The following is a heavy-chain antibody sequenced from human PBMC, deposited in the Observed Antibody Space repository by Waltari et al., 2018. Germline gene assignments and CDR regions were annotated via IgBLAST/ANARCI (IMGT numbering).Heavy chain of an antibody. V-gene: IGHV4-34*01. J-gene: IGHJ6*03. D-gene: IGHD6-6*01. CDR1: GGSFSGYY. CDR2: INHSGKT. Sequence: QVQLQQWGGGLLKPSETLSLTCAVYGGSFSGYYCIWIRQPPGKGLEWVGEINHSGKTNYNPSLKSRVTMSVDTAENQVSLKLNSVTAADTAVYFCARLVATRPDSFSIYHYYYMDVWGTGTTVTISS. CDR3: ARLVATRPDSFSIYHYYYMDV.